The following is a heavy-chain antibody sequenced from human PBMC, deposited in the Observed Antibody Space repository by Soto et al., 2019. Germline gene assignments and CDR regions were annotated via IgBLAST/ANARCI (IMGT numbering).Heavy chain of an antibody. V-gene: IGHV6-1*01. Sequence: SQTLSLTCAISGDSVSSNSAAWNWIRQSPSRGLEWLGRTYYRSKWYNDYAVSVKSRITINPDTSKNQFSLQLNSVTPEDTAVYYCARGRLLLSRGSRGQTIKPPIDYWGQGTLVTVSS. D-gene: IGHD3-10*01. CDR2: TYYRSKWYN. CDR1: GDSVSSNSAA. J-gene: IGHJ4*02. CDR3: ARGRLLLSRGSRGQTIKPPIDY.